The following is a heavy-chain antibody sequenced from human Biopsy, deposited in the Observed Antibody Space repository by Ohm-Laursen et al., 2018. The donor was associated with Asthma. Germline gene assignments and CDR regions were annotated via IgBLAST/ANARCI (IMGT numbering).Heavy chain of an antibody. CDR1: GYTFTSDG. Sequence: GASVKVSCKTSGYTFTSDGISWVRQAPGQGLEWMGWISVYNGNTKVAQKLQDRVTMITDTSTSTAYMELRSLRSDDTAVYFCARAVDYSHYYGIDVWGQGTTVTVS. CDR2: ISVYNGNT. D-gene: IGHD3-10*01. CDR3: ARAVDYSHYYGIDV. J-gene: IGHJ6*02. V-gene: IGHV1-18*01.